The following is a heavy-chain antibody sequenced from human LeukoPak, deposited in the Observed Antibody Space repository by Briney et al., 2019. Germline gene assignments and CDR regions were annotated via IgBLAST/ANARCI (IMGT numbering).Heavy chain of an antibody. V-gene: IGHV3-30*02. CDR3: AKDPSVYDSSGYPN. J-gene: IGHJ4*02. CDR1: GFTLSSYG. D-gene: IGHD3-22*01. CDR2: IRYDGSNK. Sequence: PGGSLRLSCAASGFTLSSYGMHWVRQAPGKGLEWVAFIRYDGSNKYYADSVKGRFTISRDNSKNTLYLQMNSLRAEDTAVYYCAKDPSVYDSSGYPNWGQGTLVTVSS.